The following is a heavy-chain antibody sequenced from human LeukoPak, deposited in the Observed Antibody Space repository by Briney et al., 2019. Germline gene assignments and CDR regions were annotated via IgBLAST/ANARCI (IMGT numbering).Heavy chain of an antibody. J-gene: IGHJ4*02. CDR3: AREVRGGGQQLVSYCLDN. V-gene: IGHV4-31*03. CDR1: GDSISNSGGYF. Sequence: SETLSLTCTVSGDSISNSGGYFWRWIRQHPGKGLEWIGYIYYSGSTYYNPSLKSRVTILVDTSKTQFSLKLTSVTAADTAVYYCAREVRGGGQQLVSYCLDNWGKGTVVSVSS. D-gene: IGHD6-13*01. CDR2: IYYSGST.